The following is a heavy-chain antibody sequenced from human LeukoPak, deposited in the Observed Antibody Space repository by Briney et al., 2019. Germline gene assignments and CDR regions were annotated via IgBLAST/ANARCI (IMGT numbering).Heavy chain of an antibody. CDR2: IIPIFGTA. V-gene: IGHV1-69*05. Sequence: GASVKVSCKASGYTFTSYGISWVRQAPGQGLEWMGGIIPIFGTANYAQKFQGRVTITTDESTSTAYMELSSLRSEDTAVYYCARMMGGSGYSLWGQGTLVTVSS. CDR1: GYTFTSYG. J-gene: IGHJ4*02. CDR3: ARMMGGSGYSL. D-gene: IGHD3-3*01.